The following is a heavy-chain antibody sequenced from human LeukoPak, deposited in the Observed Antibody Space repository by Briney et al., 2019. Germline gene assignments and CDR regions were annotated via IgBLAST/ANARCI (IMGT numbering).Heavy chain of an antibody. V-gene: IGHV3-23*01. D-gene: IGHD5-18*01. J-gene: IGHJ6*03. Sequence: PGGSLRLSCAASGFTFSNYAMSWVRRAPGKGLEWVSAISGSGGSTYSADSVKGRFTISRDNSKNTLYLQMNNLRAEDPAVYYCAKEGGYRYPPPCYFYMDVWGKGTTVTVFS. CDR2: ISGSGGST. CDR3: AKEGGYRYPPPCYFYMDV. CDR1: GFTFSNYA.